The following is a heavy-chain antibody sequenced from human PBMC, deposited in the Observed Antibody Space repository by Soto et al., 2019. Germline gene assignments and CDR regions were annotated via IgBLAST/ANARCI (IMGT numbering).Heavy chain of an antibody. CDR3: TTVSQQLWFFAENAFDI. V-gene: IGHV3-15*07. Sequence: GGSLRLSCAASGFTFSNAWMNWVRQAPGKGLEWVGRIKSKTDGGTTDYAAPVKGRFTISRDDSKNTLYLQMNSLKTEDTAVYYCTTVSQQLWFFAENAFDIWGQGTMVTVSS. D-gene: IGHD5-18*01. CDR1: GFTFSNAW. J-gene: IGHJ3*02. CDR2: IKSKTDGGTT.